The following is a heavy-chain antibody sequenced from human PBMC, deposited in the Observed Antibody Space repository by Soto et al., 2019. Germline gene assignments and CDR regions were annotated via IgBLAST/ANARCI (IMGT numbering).Heavy chain of an antibody. CDR3: AQEEWRGGAYHY. CDR1: GFSFGHYP. J-gene: IGHJ4*02. Sequence: DVQLLESGGDLVQPGGSLRLSCAASGFSFGHYPMGWVRQAPGKGLEWVTHIGASGDQTFYPDSVRGRFTISRDNSKNILSLQMNSLGVADTGIYYCAQEEWRGGAYHYWGQGTLVTVSS. D-gene: IGHD3-3*01. CDR2: IGASGDQT. V-gene: IGHV3-23*01.